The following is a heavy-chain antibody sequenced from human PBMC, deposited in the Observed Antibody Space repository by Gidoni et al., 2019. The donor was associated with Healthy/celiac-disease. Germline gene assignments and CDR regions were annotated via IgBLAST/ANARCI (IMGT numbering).Heavy chain of an antibody. V-gene: IGHV4-4*02. CDR3: ARTNDYYYYMDV. Sequence: QVQLQASGPGLVKPSGTLSLSCAVFGDSISSSDWWSWVRQPPGKGLEWIGEIFHSGTANYNPSLESRVTLSVDKSKNQFSLKLTSVTAADTALYYCARTNDYYYYMDVWGKGTTVTVSS. CDR2: IFHSGTA. CDR1: GDSISSSDW. J-gene: IGHJ6*03.